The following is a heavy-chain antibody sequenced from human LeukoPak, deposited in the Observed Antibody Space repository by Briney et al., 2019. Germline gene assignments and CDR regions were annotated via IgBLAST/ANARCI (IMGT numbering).Heavy chain of an antibody. V-gene: IGHV3-23*01. J-gene: IGHJ4*02. CDR2: ISGSGDTT. CDR3: VKDDGWVQYAN. CDR1: GFDFSTYA. D-gene: IGHD5-24*01. Sequence: GGSLRLSCAASGFDFSTYAMSCVRQAPGKGLEWVSGISGSGDTTYYADSVKGRFIISRDNSKNTVYLQMNSLSAEDAAVYYCVKDDGWVQYANWGQGTLVTVSS.